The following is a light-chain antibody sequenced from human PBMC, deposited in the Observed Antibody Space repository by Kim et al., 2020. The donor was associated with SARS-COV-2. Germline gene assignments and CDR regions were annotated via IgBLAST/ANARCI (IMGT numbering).Light chain of an antibody. CDR3: QQYNNWPRT. CDR1: QSVSSN. Sequence: EIVMTQSPATLSVSPGERATLSCRASQSVSSNLAWYQQKPGQAPRLLIYGASTRATGIPARFNGSGSGTEFTLTISSLQSEDFAVYYCQQYNNWPRTFGQGTKLEI. J-gene: IGKJ2*01. V-gene: IGKV3-15*01. CDR2: GAS.